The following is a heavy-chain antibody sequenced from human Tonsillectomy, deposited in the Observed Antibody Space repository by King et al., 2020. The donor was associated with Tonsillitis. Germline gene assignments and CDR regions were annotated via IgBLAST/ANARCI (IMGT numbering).Heavy chain of an antibody. D-gene: IGHD6-13*01. V-gene: IGHV4-59*01. CDR2: IYYSGST. CDR3: ASGSAAGYYYYYMDV. Sequence: VQLQESGPGLVKPSETLSLTCTVSGGSISSYYWSWIRQPPGKGLEWIGDIYYSGSTNYNPSLKSRVTISVDTSKNQFSLKLSSVTAADTAVYYCASGSAAGYYYYYMDVGGKGTTVTVPS. J-gene: IGHJ6*03. CDR1: GGSISSYY.